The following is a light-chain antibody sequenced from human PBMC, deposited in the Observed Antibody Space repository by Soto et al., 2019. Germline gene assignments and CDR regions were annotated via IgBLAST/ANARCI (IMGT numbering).Light chain of an antibody. CDR2: WAS. Sequence: DIVMTQSPDSLAVSLGERATINCKSSQSVLYSSNNKNYLAWYQQKPGQPPKLLIYWASTRESGVPDRFSGSESGTDFTLTISSLQAEDVAVYSCQQYYSIPLTFGGGTKVEIK. CDR3: QQYYSIPLT. CDR1: QSVLYSSNNKNY. V-gene: IGKV4-1*01. J-gene: IGKJ4*01.